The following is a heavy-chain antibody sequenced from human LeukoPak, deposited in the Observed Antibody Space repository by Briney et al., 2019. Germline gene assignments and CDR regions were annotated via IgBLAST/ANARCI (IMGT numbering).Heavy chain of an antibody. J-gene: IGHJ4*02. V-gene: IGHV3-33*06. CDR1: GFTFSSYG. D-gene: IGHD2-21*02. CDR2: IWYDGSNK. Sequence: QPGRSLRLSCAASGFTFSSYGMHCGRQAPGKGLEWVAVIWYDGSNKYYADSVKGRFTISRDNSKNTLYLQMNSVRAEDTAVYYCAKDGLSGDWGYFDYWGQGTLVTVSS. CDR3: AKDGLSGDWGYFDY.